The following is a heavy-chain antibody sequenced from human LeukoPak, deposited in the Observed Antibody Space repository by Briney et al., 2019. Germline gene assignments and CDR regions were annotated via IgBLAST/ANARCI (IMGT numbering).Heavy chain of an antibody. J-gene: IGHJ6*02. CDR1: GLTVSNND. D-gene: IGHD1-7*01. CDR2: IRSKAYGGTT. CDR3: PILLGQTTYYYGMDV. Sequence: GGSLRLSCAASGLTVSNNDVSWVRQAPGKGLEWVGFIRSKAYGGTTEYAASVKGRFTISRDDSKSIAYLQMNSLKTEDTAVYYCPILLGQTTYYYGMDVWGQGTTVTVSS. V-gene: IGHV3-49*04.